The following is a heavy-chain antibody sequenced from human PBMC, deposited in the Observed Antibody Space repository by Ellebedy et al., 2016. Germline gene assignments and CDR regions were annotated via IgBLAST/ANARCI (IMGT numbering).Heavy chain of an antibody. CDR3: VRRCRDTSGHYYSDY. CDR1: GGSIASPTYY. V-gene: IGHV4-39*01. Sequence: SETLSLTXTVSGGSIASPTYYWGWIRQPPGKGLEWIANINHSGRTFYSSSLKSRVTISVHTSNNQFSLNVNSVTAADTAVYYCVRRCRDTSGHYYSDYWGRGALVTVSS. J-gene: IGHJ4*02. D-gene: IGHD3-22*01. CDR2: INHSGRT.